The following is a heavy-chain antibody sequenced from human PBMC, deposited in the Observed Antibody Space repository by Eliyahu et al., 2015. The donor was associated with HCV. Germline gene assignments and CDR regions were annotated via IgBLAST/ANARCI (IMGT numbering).Heavy chain of an antibody. J-gene: IGHJ4*02. CDR3: ARHIFGAHGGWGSPYYFDY. CDR1: GGSIXSSXYX. CDR2: IYYSGRT. D-gene: IGHD3-16*01. V-gene: IGHV4-39*01. Sequence: QLQLQESGPGLVKPSETLSLTCTVXGGSIXSSXYXXGWXRQPPGKGLXWXGXIYYSGRTYYNPSLKSRVTISVDTSKNQFSLKLSSVTAADTAVYYCARHIFGAHGGWGSPYYFDYWGQGTLVTVSS.